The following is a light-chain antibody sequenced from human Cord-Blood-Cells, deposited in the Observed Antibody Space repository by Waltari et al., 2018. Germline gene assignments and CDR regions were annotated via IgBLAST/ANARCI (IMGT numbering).Light chain of an antibody. CDR1: SSDVGGYNY. J-gene: IGLJ2*01. Sequence: QSALTQPASVSGSPGQSITISCTGTSSDVGGYNYVSWYQQHPGKAPKLMIYGVSNRPLGVSNRFSGSKSGNMASLTISGLQAEDEADYYCSSYTSSSTYVVFGGGTKLTVL. CDR2: GVS. CDR3: SSYTSSSTYVV. V-gene: IGLV2-14*01.